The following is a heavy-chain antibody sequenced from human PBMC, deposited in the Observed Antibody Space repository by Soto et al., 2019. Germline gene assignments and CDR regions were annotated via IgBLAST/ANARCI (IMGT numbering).Heavy chain of an antibody. Sequence: SETLSLTCTVSGGYISSYYWSWIRQQPGKGLEWIGYIYYSGSTNYNPSLKSRVTISVDTSKNQFSLKLSSVTAADTAVYYCARHGYYGSGSYRWYWFDPWGQGTLVTVSS. D-gene: IGHD3-10*01. CDR2: IYYSGST. J-gene: IGHJ5*02. CDR1: GGYISSYY. V-gene: IGHV4-59*08. CDR3: ARHGYYGSGSYRWYWFDP.